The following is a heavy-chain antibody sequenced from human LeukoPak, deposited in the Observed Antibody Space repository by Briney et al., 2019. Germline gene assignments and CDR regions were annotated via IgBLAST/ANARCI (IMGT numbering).Heavy chain of an antibody. CDR3: AKDPAAKRCLQPPDHFDY. J-gene: IGHJ4*02. V-gene: IGHV3-23*01. Sequence: PGGSLRLSCAASGFTFSSYAMSWVRQAPGKGLEWVAAISGSGGSTDYADSVKGRFTISRDNSNHTLYLQMNSLRAEDTAVYYCAKDPAAKRCLQPPDHFDYWGQGTLVTVSS. CDR2: ISGSGGST. D-gene: IGHD5-24*01. CDR1: GFTFSSYA.